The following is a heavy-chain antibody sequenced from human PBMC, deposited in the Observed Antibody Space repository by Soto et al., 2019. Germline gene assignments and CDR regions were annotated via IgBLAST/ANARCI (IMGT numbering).Heavy chain of an antibody. CDR2: INPNSGGT. CDR3: VRVPGIAVARSNWFDP. CDR1: GYTFTGYY. J-gene: IGHJ5*02. Sequence: ASVKVSCKASGYTFTGYYMHWVRQAPGQGLEWMGWINPNSGGTNYAQKFQGRVTMTRDTSISTAYMELSRLRSDDTAVYYCVRVPGIAVARSNWFDPWGQGTLVTVSS. D-gene: IGHD6-19*01. V-gene: IGHV1-2*02.